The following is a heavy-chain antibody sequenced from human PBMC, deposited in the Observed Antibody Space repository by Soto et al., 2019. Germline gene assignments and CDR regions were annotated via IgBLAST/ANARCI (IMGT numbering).Heavy chain of an antibody. V-gene: IGHV4-4*07. CDR1: SGSVSTYY. CDR2: IFVNGNT. D-gene: IGHD1-1*01. Sequence: SETLSLTCTVASGSVSTYYWSWIRQPAGKGLEWIGRIFVNGNTNYNPSLRSRVTVSVDTPKGQFSLNLTSVTAADTAVYFCARSGGSYNFDSWGQGILVTVSS. J-gene: IGHJ4*02. CDR3: ARSGGSYNFDS.